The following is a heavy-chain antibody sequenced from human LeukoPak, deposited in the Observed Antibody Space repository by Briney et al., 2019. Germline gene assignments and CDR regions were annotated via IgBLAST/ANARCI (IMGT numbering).Heavy chain of an antibody. V-gene: IGHV4-59*01. CDR1: GGAISRYY. CDR3: ASGAYSYYYMDV. D-gene: IGHD1-26*01. CDR2: IYYSGST. Sequence: SETLSLTCSVSGGAISRYYWSWIRQPPGKGLEWIGYIYYSGSTNYNPSLKSRVTISVDTSKNQFSLKLSSVTAADTAVYYCASGAYSYYYMDVWGKGTTATVSS. J-gene: IGHJ6*03.